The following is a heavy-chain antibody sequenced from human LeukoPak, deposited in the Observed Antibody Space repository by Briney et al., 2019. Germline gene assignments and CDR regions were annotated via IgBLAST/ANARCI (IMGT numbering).Heavy chain of an antibody. J-gene: IGHJ4*02. V-gene: IGHV6-1*01. CDR3: ARLHYDILTGPRQDFDY. D-gene: IGHD3-9*01. Sequence: SQTLSLTCAISGDSVSSNSAAWNWIRQSPSRDLEWLGRTYYRSKWYNDYAVSVKSRITINPDTSKNQFSLQLNSVTPEDTAVYYCARLHYDILTGPRQDFDYWGQGTLVTVSS. CDR2: TYYRSKWYN. CDR1: GDSVSSNSAA.